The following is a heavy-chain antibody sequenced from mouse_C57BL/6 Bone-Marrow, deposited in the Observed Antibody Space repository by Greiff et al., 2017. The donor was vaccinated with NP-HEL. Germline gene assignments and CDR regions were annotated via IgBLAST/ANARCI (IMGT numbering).Heavy chain of an antibody. D-gene: IGHD2-4*01. CDR2: IYPRSGNT. CDR1: GYTFTSYG. V-gene: IGHV1-81*01. CDR3: ARNGLRRGYAMDY. Sequence: QVQLQQSGAELARPGASVKLSCKASGYTFTSYGISWVKQRTGQGLEWIGEIYPRSGNTYYNEKFKGKATLTADKSSSTAYMELRSLTSEDSAVYFCARNGLRRGYAMDYWGQGTSVTVSS. J-gene: IGHJ4*01.